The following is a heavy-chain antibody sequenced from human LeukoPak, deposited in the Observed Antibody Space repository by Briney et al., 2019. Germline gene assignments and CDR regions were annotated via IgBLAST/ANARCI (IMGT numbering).Heavy chain of an antibody. CDR1: GGTFRSYA. D-gene: IGHD1-26*01. J-gene: IGHJ6*03. V-gene: IGHV1-69*13. CDR2: IIPIFGTT. CDR3: ASGKGGATDYYYMDV. Sequence: ASVKVSCKASGGTFRSYAISWVRQAPGQGLEWMGGIIPIFGTTNYAQKFQGRVTITADDSTSTAYMELSRLRSDDTAVYYCASGKGGATDYYYMDVWGKGTTVTISS.